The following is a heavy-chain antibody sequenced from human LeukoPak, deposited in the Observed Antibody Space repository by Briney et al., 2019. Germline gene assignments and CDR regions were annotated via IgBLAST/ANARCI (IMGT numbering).Heavy chain of an antibody. V-gene: IGHV1-69*01. CDR2: IIPIFGTA. CDR1: GGTFSSYA. Sequence: VASVKVSCKASGGTFSSYAISWVRQAPGQGLEWMGGIIPIFGTANYAQKFQGRVTITADESTSTAYMELSSLRSEDTAVYYCARSPRYCSGGNCFSREFDYWGQGTLVTVSS. D-gene: IGHD2-15*01. J-gene: IGHJ4*02. CDR3: ARSPRYCSGGNCFSREFDY.